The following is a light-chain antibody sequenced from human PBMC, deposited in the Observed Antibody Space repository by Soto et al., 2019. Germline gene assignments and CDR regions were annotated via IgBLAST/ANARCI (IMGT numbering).Light chain of an antibody. J-gene: IGKJ5*01. CDR1: QSLSFN. CDR2: AAS. CDR3: QQRSNWPSIT. Sequence: EIVMTQSPATLSVSPGERATLSCRASQSLSFNLAWYQQKPGQAPRLLIYAASTRATGIPARFSGSGSGTEFTLTISSLQSEDFAVYYCQQRSNWPSITFGQGTRLEI. V-gene: IGKV3-15*01.